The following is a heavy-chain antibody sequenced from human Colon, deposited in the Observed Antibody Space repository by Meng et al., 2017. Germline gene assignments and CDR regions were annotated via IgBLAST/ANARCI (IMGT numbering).Heavy chain of an antibody. Sequence: EVLLVESGGGLAKPGGSLRLSCAASGFSFSSHTMNWVRQAPGKGLEWVSSISHNNNYIYYADSVKGRFTISRDNAQNALFLQMNSLRAEDTAVYYCARGSTSWPFDNWGQGTLVTVSS. D-gene: IGHD2-15*01. J-gene: IGHJ4*02. CDR3: ARGSTSWPFDN. CDR1: GFSFSSHT. CDR2: ISHNNNYI. V-gene: IGHV3-21*01.